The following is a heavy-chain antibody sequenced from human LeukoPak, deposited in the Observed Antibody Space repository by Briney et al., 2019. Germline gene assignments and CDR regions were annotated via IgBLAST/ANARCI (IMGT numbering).Heavy chain of an antibody. V-gene: IGHV1-2*02. CDR1: GYTFTGYY. D-gene: IGHD6-25*01. CDR2: INPNSGGT. J-gene: IGHJ4*02. CDR3: ARGNAPRQSGSPRGDY. Sequence: ASVKVSCKASGYTFTGYYMHWVRQAPGQGLEWMGWINPNSGGTNYAQKFQGRVTMTRDTSTSTAYMELSRLRSDDTAVYYCARGNAPRQSGSPRGDYWGQGTLVTVSS.